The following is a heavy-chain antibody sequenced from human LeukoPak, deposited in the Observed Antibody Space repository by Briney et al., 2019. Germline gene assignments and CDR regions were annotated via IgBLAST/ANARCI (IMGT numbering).Heavy chain of an antibody. CDR2: IYYSGST. CDR3: ATRHYYDSSEGEHDAFDI. Sequence: TLSLTCTVSGGSISSGDYYWSWIRQPPGKGLEWIGYIYYSGSTYYNPSLKSRVTISVDTSKNQFSLKLSSVTAADTAVYYCATRHYYDSSEGEHDAFDIWGQGTMVTVSS. J-gene: IGHJ3*02. CDR1: GGSISSGDYY. V-gene: IGHV4-30-4*08. D-gene: IGHD3-22*01.